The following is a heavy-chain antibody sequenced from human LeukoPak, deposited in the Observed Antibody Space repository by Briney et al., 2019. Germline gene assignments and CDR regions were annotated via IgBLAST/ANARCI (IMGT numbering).Heavy chain of an antibody. CDR3: ARESRYGGPPNWFDP. D-gene: IGHD4-23*01. J-gene: IGHJ5*02. Sequence: PGRSLRLSCAASGFTFSSYAMSWVRQAPGKGLEWVSAISGSGGTIYYADSVKGRFTISRDNAKNSLYLQMNSLRAEDTAVYYCARESRYGGPPNWFDPWGQGTLVTVSS. CDR1: GFTFSSYA. V-gene: IGHV3-23*01. CDR2: ISGSGGTI.